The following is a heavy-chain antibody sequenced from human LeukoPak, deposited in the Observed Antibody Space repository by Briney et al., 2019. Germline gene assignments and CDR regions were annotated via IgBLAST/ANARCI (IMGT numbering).Heavy chain of an antibody. Sequence: ASVKVSCKASGYTITNNWMHWVRQAPGQGLEWMGVINPSGTGTIYAQKFQGRITMSRDTSTSTVYMELGSLRSEDAAFYYCATDHSMANTAWWFDPWGQGTLVTVSS. CDR3: ATDHSMANTAWWFDP. V-gene: IGHV1-46*01. J-gene: IGHJ5*02. CDR2: INPSGTGT. D-gene: IGHD5-24*01. CDR1: GYTITNNW.